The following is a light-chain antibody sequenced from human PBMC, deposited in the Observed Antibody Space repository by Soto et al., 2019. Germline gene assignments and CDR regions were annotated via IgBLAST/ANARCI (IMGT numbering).Light chain of an antibody. CDR3: HHYADSPRT. J-gene: IGKJ2*02. V-gene: IGKV3-20*01. CDR2: GAS. CDR1: QSVRSGS. Sequence: EIVLTQSPGTPSLIPGEGATLSCRASQSVRSGSLAWYQQKPGQAPRLLIFGASSRATDIPDRFSGRGYGTDFTLTISRLEPEDFAVYYWHHYADSPRTFGQGTKLVI.